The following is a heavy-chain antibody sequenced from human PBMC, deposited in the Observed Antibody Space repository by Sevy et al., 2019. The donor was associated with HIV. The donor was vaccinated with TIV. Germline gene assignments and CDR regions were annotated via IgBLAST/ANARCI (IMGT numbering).Heavy chain of an antibody. CDR1: VFTFFSHV. CDR2: LSGSGGTT. Sequence: GGSLRLSCAASVFTFFSHVMSWVRQAPGKGLEWVSGLSGSGGTTYYADSVKGRFSISRDNSKNKLYLQMSSLRIEDTAVYYCATGTTDSSISWVFDVWGQGTMVTVSS. J-gene: IGHJ3*01. D-gene: IGHD6-13*01. CDR3: ATGTTDSSISWVFDV. V-gene: IGHV3-23*01.